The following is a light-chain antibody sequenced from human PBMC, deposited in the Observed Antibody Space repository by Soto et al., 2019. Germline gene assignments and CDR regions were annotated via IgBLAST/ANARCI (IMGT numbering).Light chain of an antibody. CDR3: QQYYSYPWT. V-gene: IGKV1-5*01. Sequence: EIPMSQSPSILSASVGNRVTIPCRASPSISSWLAWYQQKPGKAPKLLIYDASSLESGVPARFSGSGSGTEFTLTISSLQPADFATYYCQQYYSYPWTFGQGTMVDI. J-gene: IGKJ1*01. CDR2: DAS. CDR1: PSISSW.